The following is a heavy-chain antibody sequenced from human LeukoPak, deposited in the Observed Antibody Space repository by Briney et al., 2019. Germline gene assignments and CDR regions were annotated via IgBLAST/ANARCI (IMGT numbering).Heavy chain of an antibody. V-gene: IGHV4-4*02. CDR2: IYHSGST. CDR1: GGSISSSNW. J-gene: IGHJ3*02. CDR3: ARQHIAVGGVGGFDI. Sequence: PSETLSLTCAVSGGSISSSNWWSWVRQPPGQGLEWIGEIYHSGSTNYNPSLKSRVTISVDTSKNQFSLKLSSVTAADTAVYYCARQHIAVGGVGGFDIWGQGTMLTVSS. D-gene: IGHD6-19*01.